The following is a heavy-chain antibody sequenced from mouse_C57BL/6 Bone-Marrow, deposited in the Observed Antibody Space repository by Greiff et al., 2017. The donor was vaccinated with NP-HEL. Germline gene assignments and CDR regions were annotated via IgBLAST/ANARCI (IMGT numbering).Heavy chain of an antibody. V-gene: IGHV1-4*01. CDR3: ARRGSNDAMDY. J-gene: IGHJ4*01. CDR1: GYTFTSYT. Sequence: QVQLKESGAELARPGASVKMSCKASGYTFTSYTMHWVKQRPGQGLEWIGYINPSSGYTKYNQKFKDKATLTADKSSSTAYMQLSSLTSEDSAVYYCARRGSNDAMDYWGQGTSVTVSS. D-gene: IGHD2-5*01. CDR2: INPSSGYT.